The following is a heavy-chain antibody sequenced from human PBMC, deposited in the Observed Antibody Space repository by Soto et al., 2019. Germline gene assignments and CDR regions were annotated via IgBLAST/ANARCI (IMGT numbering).Heavy chain of an antibody. CDR2: IYSGEST. V-gene: IGHV3-53*04. J-gene: IGHJ5*02. CDR1: GLDVSSNY. D-gene: IGHD3-16*01. Sequence: EVQLVESGGGLVQPGGSLRLSCAASGLDVSSNYMSWVRQAPGKGLEWVSIIYSGESTYYADSVKGRFTISRHSSNNTLYLQMNSLRVEDTAVYYCAREGRWGSGFDPWGQGAQVTVSS. CDR3: AREGRWGSGFDP.